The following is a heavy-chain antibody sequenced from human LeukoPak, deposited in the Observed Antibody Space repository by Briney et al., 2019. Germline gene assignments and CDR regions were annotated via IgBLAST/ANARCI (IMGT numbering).Heavy chain of an antibody. J-gene: IGHJ4*02. CDR2: LGTAGDT. D-gene: IGHD5-24*01. CDR3: ARQNTPHGNFDY. V-gene: IGHV3-13*01. CDR1: GFTLSNYA. Sequence: GGSLRLSCAASGFTLSNYAMHWVRQPAGEGLEWVSALGTAGDTLYPGSVKGRFTISRDNAKKSLFLQMNGLRAEDTAVYYCARQNTPHGNFDYWGQGTLVAVSS.